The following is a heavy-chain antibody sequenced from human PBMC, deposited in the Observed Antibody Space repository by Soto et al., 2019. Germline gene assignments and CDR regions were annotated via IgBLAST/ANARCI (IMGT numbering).Heavy chain of an antibody. CDR1: ILSFDIYA. J-gene: IGHJ6*02. Sequence: ESGGGLVQPGGSLRFSCAASILSFDIYAMSWVRQAPGKGLEWVSATTGSGGTAYYAGSVKGRFTISRDNSKNTLYLQMDSLRAEDTAVYYCAKHSGYDHYYGMDVWGQGTTVTVSS. V-gene: IGHV3-23*01. CDR3: AKHSGYDHYYGMDV. CDR2: TTGSGGTA. D-gene: IGHD5-12*01.